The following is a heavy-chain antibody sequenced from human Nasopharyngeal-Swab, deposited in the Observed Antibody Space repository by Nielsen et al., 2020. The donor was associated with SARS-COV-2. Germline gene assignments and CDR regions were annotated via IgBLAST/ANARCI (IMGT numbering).Heavy chain of an antibody. J-gene: IGHJ3*02. V-gene: IGHV4-61*01. CDR2: IYNSGST. CDR1: GYSFSSGSYY. Sequence: SETLSLTCTVSGYSFSSGSYYWSWIRQPPGKEVEWIGYIYNSGSTNYNPSLNSPVSISADTSKNQFSLKLSPVTAADTAVYYCARLNNDAFDIWGQGTMVTVSS. CDR3: ARLNNDAFDI. D-gene: IGHD2/OR15-2a*01.